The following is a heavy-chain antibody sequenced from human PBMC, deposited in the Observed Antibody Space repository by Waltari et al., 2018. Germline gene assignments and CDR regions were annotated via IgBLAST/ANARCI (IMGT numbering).Heavy chain of an antibody. CDR1: GFTFSSYS. D-gene: IGHD1-26*01. CDR2: ISSSSSTI. V-gene: IGHV3-48*04. CDR3: AREIGIGAFDI. J-gene: IGHJ3*02. Sequence: EVQLVESGGGLVQPGGSLRLSCAASGFTFSSYSMNWVRQAPGKGLEWVSYISSSSSTIYYADSVKGRFTSSSDNAKNSLYLQMNSLRAEDTAVYYCAREIGIGAFDIWGQGTMVTVSS.